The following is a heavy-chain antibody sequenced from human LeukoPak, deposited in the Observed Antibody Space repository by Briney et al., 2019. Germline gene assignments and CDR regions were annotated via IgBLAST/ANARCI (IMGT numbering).Heavy chain of an antibody. V-gene: IGHV3-33*01. CDR1: GFTFSSYG. D-gene: IGHD6-19*01. J-gene: IGHJ6*02. CDR3: AREDSDSSGWYYGMDV. Sequence: GGSLRLSCAASGFTFSSYGMHWVRQAPGNGLEWVAVIWYDGSNKYYADSVKGRFTISRDNSKNTLYLQMNSLRAEDTAVYYCAREDSDSSGWYYGMDVWGQGTTVTVSS. CDR2: IWYDGSNK.